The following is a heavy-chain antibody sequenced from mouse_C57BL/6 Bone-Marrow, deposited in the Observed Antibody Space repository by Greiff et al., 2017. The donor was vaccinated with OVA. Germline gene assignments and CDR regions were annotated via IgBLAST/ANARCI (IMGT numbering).Heavy chain of an antibody. D-gene: IGHD1-1*01. CDR2: IYPSDSET. Sequence: QQPGAELVRPGSSVKLSCKASGYTFTSYWMDWVKQRPGQGLEWIGNIYPSDSETHYNQKFKDKATLTVDKSSSTAYMQLSSLTSEDSAVYYCARKGITTVVATDYWGQGTTLTVSS. CDR1: GYTFTSYW. CDR3: ARKGITTVVATDY. J-gene: IGHJ2*01. V-gene: IGHV1-61*01.